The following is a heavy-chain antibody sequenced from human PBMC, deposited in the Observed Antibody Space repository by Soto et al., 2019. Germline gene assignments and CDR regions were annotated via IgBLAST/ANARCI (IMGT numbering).Heavy chain of an antibody. D-gene: IGHD2-2*01. V-gene: IGHV4-59*08. CDR1: GGSISSYY. CDR2: IYYSGST. CDR3: AQTVVVPAAFLTPVPDHWFDP. J-gene: IGHJ5*02. Sequence: QVQLQESGPGLVKPSETLSLTCTVSGGSISSYYWSWIRQPPGKGLEWIGYIYYSGSTNYNPSLKSRVTISVDTSKNQFSLKLSSVTAADTAVYYCAQTVVVPAAFLTPVPDHWFDPWGQGTLVTVSS.